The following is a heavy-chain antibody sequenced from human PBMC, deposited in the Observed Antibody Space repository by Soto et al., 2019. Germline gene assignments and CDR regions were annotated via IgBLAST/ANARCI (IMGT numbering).Heavy chain of an antibody. J-gene: IGHJ4*02. CDR3: GILERIATISNYFVF. Sequence: SETLSLTCTVSGGTASRSRYYWGWVRLPTGKGLEWIGSVYYSGSTYYNPSLESRVTISVDKSKNQFSLKLMSLSAADTAVYYCGILERIATISNYFVFSCQGALVTGSS. V-gene: IGHV4-39*01. CDR2: VYYSGST. D-gene: IGHD6-6*01. CDR1: GGTASRSRYY.